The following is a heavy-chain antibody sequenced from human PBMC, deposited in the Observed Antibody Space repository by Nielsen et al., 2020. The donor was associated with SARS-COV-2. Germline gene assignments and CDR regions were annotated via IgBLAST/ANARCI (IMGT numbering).Heavy chain of an antibody. CDR1: GFTFSSYA. Sequence: ESLKISCAASGFTFSSYAMSWIRQPPGKGLEWIGYIYYSGSTNYNPSLKSRVTISVDTSKNQFSLKLSSVTAADTAVYYCARDSMATADYYYYGMDVWGQGTTVTVSS. D-gene: IGHD5-24*01. V-gene: IGHV4-59*01. CDR2: IYYSGST. CDR3: ARDSMATADYYYYGMDV. J-gene: IGHJ6*02.